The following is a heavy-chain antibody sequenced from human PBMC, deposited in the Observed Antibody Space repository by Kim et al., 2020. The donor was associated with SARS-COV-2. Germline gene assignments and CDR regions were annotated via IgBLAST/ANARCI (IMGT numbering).Heavy chain of an antibody. CDR3: AREPRPYYYDSSGYRHTYYYYGMDV. D-gene: IGHD3-22*01. CDR2: IIPIFGTA. V-gene: IGHV1-69*13. Sequence: SVKVSCKASGGTFSSYAISWVRQAPGQGLEWMGGIIPIFGTANYAQKFQGRVTITADESTSTAYMELSSLRSEDTAVYYCAREPRPYYYDSSGYRHTYYYYGMDVWGQGTTVTVSS. CDR1: GGTFSSYA. J-gene: IGHJ6*02.